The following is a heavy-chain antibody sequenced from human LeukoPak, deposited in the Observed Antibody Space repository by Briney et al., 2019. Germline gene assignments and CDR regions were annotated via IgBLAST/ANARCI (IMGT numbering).Heavy chain of an antibody. V-gene: IGHV4-39*07. CDR1: GGSISSSSYY. Sequence: SETLSLTCTVSGGSISSSSYYWGWIRQPPGKGLEWIGSIYYSGSTYYNPSLKSRVTISVDTSKNQFSLKLSSVTAADTAVYYCARGRGTYWGQGTLVTVSS. CDR3: ARGRGTY. J-gene: IGHJ4*02. CDR2: IYYSGST.